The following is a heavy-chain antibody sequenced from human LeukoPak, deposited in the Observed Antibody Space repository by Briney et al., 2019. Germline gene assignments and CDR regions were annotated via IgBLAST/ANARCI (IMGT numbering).Heavy chain of an antibody. CDR1: GGSISSSSNY. V-gene: IGHV4-39*01. D-gene: IGHD2-21*01. J-gene: IGHJ3*02. CDR2: IYYSGST. Sequence: SETLSLTCTVSGGSISSSSNYWGWIRQPPGKGLEWIRSIYYSGSTYYNPSLKSRVTISVDTSKNQFSLKLSSVTAADTAVYYCARNLGYCGGDGCRDAFDIWGQGTMVTVSS. CDR3: ARNLGYCGGDGCRDAFDI.